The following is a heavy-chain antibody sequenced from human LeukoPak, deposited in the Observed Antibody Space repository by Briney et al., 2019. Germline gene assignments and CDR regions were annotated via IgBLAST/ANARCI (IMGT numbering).Heavy chain of an antibody. CDR2: INHSGST. D-gene: IGHD3-22*01. CDR3: ARGLFYSYYDSSGSPFDY. J-gene: IGHJ4*02. V-gene: IGHV4-34*01. CDR1: GGSFSGYY. Sequence: SETLSLTCAVYGGSFSGYYWSWIRQPPGKGLEWLGEINHSGSTNYNPSPKSRVTISVDTSKNQFSLKLSSVTAADTAVYYCARGLFYSYYDSSGSPFDYWGQGTLVTVSS.